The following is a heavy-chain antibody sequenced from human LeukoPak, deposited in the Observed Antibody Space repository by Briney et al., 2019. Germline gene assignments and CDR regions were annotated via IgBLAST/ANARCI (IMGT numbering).Heavy chain of an antibody. D-gene: IGHD3-3*01. V-gene: IGHV3-23*01. Sequence: GGSLRLSCAASGFTFSGYAMSWVRQAPGKGLEWVSAISVSGTSTYYADSVKGRFTISRDNSKNTLYLQMNSLRAEDTAVYYSAKDPTYDPTPYLLEWRMYYYMDVWGKGTTVTVSS. CDR1: GFTFSGYA. CDR2: ISVSGTST. J-gene: IGHJ6*03. CDR3: AKDPTYDPTPYLLEWRMYYYMDV.